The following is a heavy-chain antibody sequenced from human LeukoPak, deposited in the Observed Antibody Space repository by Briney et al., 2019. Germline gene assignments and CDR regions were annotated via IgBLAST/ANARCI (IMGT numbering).Heavy chain of an antibody. J-gene: IGHJ4*02. CDR2: ISSSSSYI. D-gene: IGHD6-13*01. CDR1: GFTFSSYS. Sequence: GGSLRLSCAASGFTFSSYSMNWVRQAPGKGLEWASSISSSSSYIYYADSVKGRFTISRDNAKNSLYLQMNSLRAEDTAVYYCARDPRIAAAGIFDYWGQGTLVTVSS. V-gene: IGHV3-21*01. CDR3: ARDPRIAAAGIFDY.